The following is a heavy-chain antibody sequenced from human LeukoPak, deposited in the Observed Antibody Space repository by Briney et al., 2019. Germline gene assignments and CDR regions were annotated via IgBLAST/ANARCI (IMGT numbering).Heavy chain of an antibody. CDR2: IIPILGIA. CDR1: GGTFSSYA. Sequence: GASVKVSCKASGGTFSSYAISWVRQAPGQGLEWMGRIIPILGIANYAQKFQGRVTITAEKSTSTAYMELSSLRSEDTAVYYCARDPGDYDSSGYPPVWGQGTLVTVSS. J-gene: IGHJ4*02. V-gene: IGHV1-69*04. D-gene: IGHD3-22*01. CDR3: ARDPGDYDSSGYPPV.